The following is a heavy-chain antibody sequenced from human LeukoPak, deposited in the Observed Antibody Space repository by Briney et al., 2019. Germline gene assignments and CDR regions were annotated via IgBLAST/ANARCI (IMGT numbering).Heavy chain of an antibody. CDR3: AKGFHSGSFNELDY. J-gene: IGHJ4*02. CDR1: GYTFTSYG. D-gene: IGHD1-26*01. CDR2: MNPNSANR. Sequence: ASVKVSCKASGYTFTSYGINWVRQATGQGLEWMGWMNPNSANRGYAQKFQGRVTMTTDTSISTAYMELSSLRSEDTAVYHCAKGFHSGSFNELDYWGQGTLVTVSS. V-gene: IGHV1-8*01.